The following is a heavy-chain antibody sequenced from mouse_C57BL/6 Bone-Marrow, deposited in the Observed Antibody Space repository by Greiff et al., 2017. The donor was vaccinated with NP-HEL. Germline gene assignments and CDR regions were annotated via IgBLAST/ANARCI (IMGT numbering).Heavy chain of an antibody. D-gene: IGHD1-1*01. CDR2: INPSNGGT. CDR1: GYTFTSYW. Sequence: QVQLQQPGTELVKPGASVKLSCKASGYTFTSYWMHWVKQRPGQGLEWIGNINPSNGGTNYNEKFKSKATLTVDKSSSTAYMQHSQLTSRESAVYYCAIDNYGSSPWFAYWGQGTLVTVSA. J-gene: IGHJ3*01. CDR3: AIDNYGSSPWFAY. V-gene: IGHV1-53*01.